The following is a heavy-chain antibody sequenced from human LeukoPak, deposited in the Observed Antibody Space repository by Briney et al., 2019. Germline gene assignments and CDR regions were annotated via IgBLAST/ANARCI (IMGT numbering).Heavy chain of an antibody. Sequence: SQTLSLTCTVSGDSISSGDYYWSWIRQPAGKGLEWIGRISSSGSTNYNPSLKSRVTISVDTSKNQFSLKLSSVTAADTAVYYCARGVVIAPQTFDYWGQGTLVTVSS. CDR3: ARGVVIAPQTFDY. J-gene: IGHJ4*02. CDR2: ISSSGST. CDR1: GDSISSGDYY. D-gene: IGHD2-21*01. V-gene: IGHV4-61*02.